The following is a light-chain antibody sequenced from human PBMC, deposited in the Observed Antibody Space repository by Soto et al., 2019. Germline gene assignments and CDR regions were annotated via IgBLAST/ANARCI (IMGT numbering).Light chain of an antibody. CDR1: QSISSNY. CDR2: GTS. CDR3: QQYHNSIT. V-gene: IGKV3-20*01. Sequence: EIVLTQSPGTLSFSPGERASLSCRASQSISSNYLTWYQQKRGQPPRLLIYGTSSRATGIPDRFSGSGSGTDFTLTISRLEPEDFAVYYCQQYHNSITFGQGTRLEIK. J-gene: IGKJ5*01.